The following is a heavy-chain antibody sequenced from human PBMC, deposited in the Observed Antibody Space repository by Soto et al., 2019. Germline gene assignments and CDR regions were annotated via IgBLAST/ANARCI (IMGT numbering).Heavy chain of an antibody. D-gene: IGHD6-19*01. CDR2: ISGSGGST. CDR1: GFTFSSYA. V-gene: IGHV3-23*01. Sequence: GGSLRLSCAASGFTFSSYAMSWVRQAPGRGLEWVSAISGSGGSTNYADSVKGRFTISRDNAKNTLFLQMDSLRVEDTAMYYCAREKAVAGTTFDYWGQGTLVTVSS. CDR3: AREKAVAGTTFDY. J-gene: IGHJ4*02.